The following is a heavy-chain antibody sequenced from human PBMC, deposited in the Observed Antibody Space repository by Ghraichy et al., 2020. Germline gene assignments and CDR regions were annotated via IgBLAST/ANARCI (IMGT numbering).Heavy chain of an antibody. V-gene: IGHV3-64*01. CDR1: GFTFSDYV. Sequence: GGSLRLSCAASGFTFSDYVMHWVRQAPGKGLEYVSGISNEGGRTYYASSVKGRFSVSRDNSKNTLYLQMGSLRAEDMAVYYCARDRSGIYFTLFDNWGQGTLVAVSS. CDR3: ARDRSGIYFTLFDN. CDR2: ISNEGGRT. D-gene: IGHD1-26*01. J-gene: IGHJ4*02.